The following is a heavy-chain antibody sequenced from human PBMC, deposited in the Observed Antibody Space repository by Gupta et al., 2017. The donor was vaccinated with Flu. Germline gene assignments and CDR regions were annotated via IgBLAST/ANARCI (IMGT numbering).Heavy chain of an antibody. Sequence: QVQLVESGGGVVQPGRSLRLPCVVSGFTFSDYGMHWVRQAPGQGLEWVAVISYDGSYKKHADSVKGRFTISRDNSKNTLFLQMNSLRGEDTAVYYCAKDQREFCSGGDYYPQIIHYWGQGTLVTVSS. CDR2: ISYDGSYK. J-gene: IGHJ4*02. CDR1: GFTFSDYG. D-gene: IGHD2-21*02. CDR3: AKDQREFCSGGDYYPQIIHY. V-gene: IGHV3-30*18.